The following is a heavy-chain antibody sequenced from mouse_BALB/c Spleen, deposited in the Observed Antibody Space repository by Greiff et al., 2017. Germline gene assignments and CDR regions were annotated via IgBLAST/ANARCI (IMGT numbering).Heavy chain of an antibody. CDR1: GFTFSSYA. CDR2: ISSGGST. J-gene: IGHJ2*01. V-gene: IGHV5-6-5*01. D-gene: IGHD1-2*01. Sequence: EVHLVESGGGLVKPGGSLKLSCAASGFTFSSYAMSWVRQTPEKRLEWVASISSGGSTYYPDSVKGRFTISRDNARNILYLQMSSLRSEDTAMYYCARGGVRPFDYWGQGTTRTVSS. CDR3: ARGGVRPFDY.